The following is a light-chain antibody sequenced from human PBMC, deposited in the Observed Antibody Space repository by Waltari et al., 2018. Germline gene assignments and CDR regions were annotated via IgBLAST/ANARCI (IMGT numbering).Light chain of an antibody. Sequence: DIQMTQSPSFVSASVGDRVIITCRAGQGISNWLAWYQQKPGKAPKLLIYAATILQTGGPSTFSGSGSATDFSLTTSNRLPEDFATYFCQQGNSFPPTFGQGTNVEVK. J-gene: IGKJ1*01. CDR3: QQGNSFPPT. CDR1: QGISNW. CDR2: AAT. V-gene: IGKV1-12*01.